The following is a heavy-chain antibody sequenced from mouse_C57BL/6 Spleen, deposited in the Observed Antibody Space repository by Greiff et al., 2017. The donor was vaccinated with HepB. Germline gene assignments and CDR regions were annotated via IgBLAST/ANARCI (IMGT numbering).Heavy chain of an antibody. CDR2: IRNKANGYTT. CDR3: ARYGFYYDYDEDAMDY. CDR1: GFTFTDYY. Sequence: LVESGGGLVQPGGSLSLSCAASGFTFTDYYMSWVRQPPGKALEWLGFIRNKANGYTTEYSASVKGRFTISRDNSQSILYLQMNALRAEDSATYYCARYGFYYDYDEDAMDYWGQGTSVTVSS. D-gene: IGHD2-4*01. V-gene: IGHV7-3*01. J-gene: IGHJ4*01.